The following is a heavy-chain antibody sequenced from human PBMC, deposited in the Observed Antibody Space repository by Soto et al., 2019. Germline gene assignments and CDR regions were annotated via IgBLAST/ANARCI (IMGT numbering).Heavy chain of an antibody. CDR3: ARAPTYYYDRGGFDP. D-gene: IGHD3-22*01. CDR1: GGSISSGGYS. CDR2: IYHSGST. Sequence: PSETLSLTCAVSGGSISSGGYSWSWIRQPPGKGLEWIGYIYHSGSTYYNPSPKSRVTISVDRSKNQFSLKLSSVTAADTAVYYCARAPTYYYDRGGFDPWGQGTLVTVSS. V-gene: IGHV4-30-2*01. J-gene: IGHJ5*02.